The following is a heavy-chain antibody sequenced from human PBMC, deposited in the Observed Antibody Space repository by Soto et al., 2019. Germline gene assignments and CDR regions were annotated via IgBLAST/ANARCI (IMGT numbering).Heavy chain of an antibody. V-gene: IGHV4-31*03. CDR1: GGSISSGGYY. Sequence: QVQLQESGPGLVKPSQTLSLTCTVSGGSISSGGYYWSWIRQHPGKGLEWIGYIYYSGSTYYNPSLKSRVSISVDTSKNQFSLKLSSVTAADTAVYYCAASCVSCGGFNYYGMDVWGQGTTVTVSS. D-gene: IGHD2-21*01. J-gene: IGHJ6*02. CDR3: AASCVSCGGFNYYGMDV. CDR2: IYYSGST.